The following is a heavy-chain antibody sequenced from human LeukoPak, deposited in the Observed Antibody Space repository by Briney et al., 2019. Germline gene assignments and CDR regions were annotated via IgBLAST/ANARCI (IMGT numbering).Heavy chain of an antibody. CDR3: AKDRGGYNPPAYYFDY. CDR2: ISSSSSYI. D-gene: IGHD5-24*01. CDR1: GFTFSSYS. J-gene: IGHJ4*02. V-gene: IGHV3-21*01. Sequence: GGSLRLSCAASGFTFSSYSMNWVRQAPGKGLEWVSSISSSSSYIYYADSVKGRFTISRDNAKNSLYLQMNSLRAEDTAVYYCAKDRGGYNPPAYYFDYWGQGTLVTVSS.